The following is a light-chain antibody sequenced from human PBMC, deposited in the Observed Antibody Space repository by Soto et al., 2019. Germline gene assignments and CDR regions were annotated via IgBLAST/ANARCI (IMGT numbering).Light chain of an antibody. CDR2: AAS. J-gene: IGKJ4*01. Sequence: EIVLTQSPGTLSLSPGEGVTLSCRASQSVSSSNLAWYQQRAGQAPRLLIYAASSRATGIPDRFSGSGSGTDFILTISRLEPEDCAVYYCQQYGSLSLTFGGGTRVE. CDR1: QSVSSSN. V-gene: IGKV3-20*01. CDR3: QQYGSLSLT.